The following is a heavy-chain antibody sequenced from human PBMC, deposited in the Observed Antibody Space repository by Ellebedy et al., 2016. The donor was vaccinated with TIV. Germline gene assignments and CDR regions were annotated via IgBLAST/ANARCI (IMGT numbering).Heavy chain of an antibody. CDR3: ARDVAHYGGNSKYNWFDP. J-gene: IGHJ5*02. CDR2: ISGSSGYI. V-gene: IGHV3-21*01. Sequence: GESLKISXAASGFAFSDYWMSWVRQAPGKGLEWVSSISGSSGYIYYADSVKGRFTISRDNAENSLYLQMNSLRAEDTAVYYCARDVAHYGGNSKYNWFDPWGQGTLVTVSS. D-gene: IGHD4-23*01. CDR1: GFAFSDYW.